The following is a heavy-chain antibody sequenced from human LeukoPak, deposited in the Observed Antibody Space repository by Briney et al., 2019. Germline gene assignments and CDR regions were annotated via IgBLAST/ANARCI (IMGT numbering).Heavy chain of an antibody. CDR2: ISSIGGSS. V-gene: IGHV3-64D*09. CDR1: GCTFSAYA. J-gene: IGHJ4*02. D-gene: IGHD1-1*01. Sequence: PGGSLRLSCSASGCTFSAYAMYWVRQAPGKGLEYVSGISSIGGSSFYSDSVKGRFTISRDNSKNTLYLQMSSLRAEDTAVYYCVKVTSVTGGDCWGQGTRLTVSS. CDR3: VKVTSVTGGDC.